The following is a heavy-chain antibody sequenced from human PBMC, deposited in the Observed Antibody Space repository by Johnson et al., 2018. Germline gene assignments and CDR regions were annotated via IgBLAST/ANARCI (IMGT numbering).Heavy chain of an antibody. CDR1: GFTFSSYA. CDR2: IGADGTST. V-gene: IGHV3-23*05. CDR3: ANLHNGAYEAYVLQ. J-gene: IGHJ1*01. Sequence: VRLRESGGGLVQPGGSLRLSCTGSGFTFSSYALTWVRQAPGEGLEWVSTIGADGTSTPFRDSVKGRFTIPRDNTKNTLDLQMNSLRAEDRAKYYCANLHNGAYEAYVLQWGQGTLVSV. D-gene: IGHD4/OR15-4a*01.